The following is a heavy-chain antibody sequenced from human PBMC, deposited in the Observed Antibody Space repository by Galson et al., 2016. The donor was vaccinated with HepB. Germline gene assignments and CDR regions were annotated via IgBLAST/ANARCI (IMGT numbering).Heavy chain of an antibody. Sequence: SLRLSCAASGFTFSSYSMNWVRQAPGKGLVWVSSISSSSSYIHYADSVKGRFTISRDNAKSSLYLQMNSLRAEDTAVYYCARDILWFGELTRVYYFDYWGQGTLDTVSS. V-gene: IGHV3-21*01. J-gene: IGHJ4*02. CDR1: GFTFSSYS. CDR2: ISSSSSYI. CDR3: ARDILWFGELTRVYYFDY. D-gene: IGHD3-10*01.